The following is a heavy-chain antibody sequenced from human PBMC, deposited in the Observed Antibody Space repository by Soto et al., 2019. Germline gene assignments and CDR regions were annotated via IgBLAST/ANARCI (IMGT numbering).Heavy chain of an antibody. CDR1: GGSITSYY. CDR3: ARAGSGYSFDN. V-gene: IGHV4-59*01. D-gene: IGHD3-22*01. J-gene: IGHJ4*02. Sequence: PSETLSLTCTVSGGSITSYYWTWIRQPPGKGLEWIGYIDYSGSTNYSPSLKSRITMSVNTSKNQFSLKLSSVTAADTAVYYCARAGSGYSFDNWGQGALVTVSS. CDR2: IDYSGST.